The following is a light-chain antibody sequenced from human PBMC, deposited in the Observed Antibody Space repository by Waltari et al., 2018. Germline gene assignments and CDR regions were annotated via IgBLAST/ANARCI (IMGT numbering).Light chain of an antibody. CDR1: GSNIGAGFD. Sequence: SVLTQAPSMSGAPGQRVTISCPGRGSNIGAGFDVHWYQQLPRAAPKLLIYGSTSRPLGVPDRFFGSTSGTSASLVIIGLQPEDEAVYYCQSYDTSLSVVFGGGTKLTVL. CDR2: GST. CDR3: QSYDTSLSVV. V-gene: IGLV1-40*01. J-gene: IGLJ3*02.